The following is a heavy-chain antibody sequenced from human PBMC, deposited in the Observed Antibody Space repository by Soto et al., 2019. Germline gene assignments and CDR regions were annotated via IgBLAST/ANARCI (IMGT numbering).Heavy chain of an antibody. Sequence: QVQLVQSGAEVKKPGASVKVSCKASGYTFTSYGISWVRQAPGQGLEWMGWISAYNGNTNYAQKLQGRVTMTTDTSTSTAYRELRSLRSDDTAVYYCARDGTRGAPWDNWNDGDFDYWGQGTLITVSS. J-gene: IGHJ4*02. CDR3: ARDGTRGAPWDNWNDGDFDY. CDR1: GYTFTSYG. CDR2: ISAYNGNT. D-gene: IGHD1-1*01. V-gene: IGHV1-18*01.